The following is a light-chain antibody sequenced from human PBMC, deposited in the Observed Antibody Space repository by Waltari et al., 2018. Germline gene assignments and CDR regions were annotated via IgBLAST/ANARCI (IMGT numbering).Light chain of an antibody. Sequence: QSVLTQPHSASGSPGQSATISFTATSTYIGCYNYVSCYQPHPGNAPQLLIYDVTERPSGVPDRFSGSKSCNTASLTVSGLQGEDEADYYCASFAGSNNLFGGGTKLTVL. J-gene: IGLJ2*01. CDR3: ASFAGSNNL. CDR1: STYIGCYNY. V-gene: IGLV2-8*01. CDR2: DVT.